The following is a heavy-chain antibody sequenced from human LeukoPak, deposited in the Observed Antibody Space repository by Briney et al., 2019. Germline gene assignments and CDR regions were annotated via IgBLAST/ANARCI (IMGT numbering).Heavy chain of an antibody. V-gene: IGHV1-46*01. CDR2: INPSGGRT. D-gene: IGHD1-26*01. CDR3: ARDVEGATTYFDY. J-gene: IGHJ4*02. CDR1: GYTFASYY. Sequence: ASVKVSCKASGYTFASYYMHWVRQAPGQGLEWMGTINPSGGRTSYAQKFQGRVTMTRDTSTTTVYMELSSLRSQDTAVYYCARDVEGATTYFDYWGQGTLVTVSS.